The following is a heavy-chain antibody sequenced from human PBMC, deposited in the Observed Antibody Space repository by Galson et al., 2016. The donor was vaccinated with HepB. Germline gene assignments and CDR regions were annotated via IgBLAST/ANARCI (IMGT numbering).Heavy chain of an antibody. J-gene: IGHJ6*02. CDR3: ARDPGFRNGMNV. Sequence: SLRLSCAASGFIVSNDYMNWVRRAPGKGLEWLSVSYGDGSTYYAESVRGRFTISRDNSKNSVFLQMNNLRAEDTAVYYCARDPGFRNGMNVWGQGTTVTVSS. V-gene: IGHV3-53*01. CDR1: GFIVSNDY. CDR2: SYGDGST.